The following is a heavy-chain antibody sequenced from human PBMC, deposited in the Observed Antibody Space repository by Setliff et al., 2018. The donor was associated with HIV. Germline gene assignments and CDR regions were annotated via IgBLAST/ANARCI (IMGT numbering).Heavy chain of an antibody. CDR3: ARVGATNNWFDP. CDR2: IIPILGIA. D-gene: IGHD1-26*01. CDR1: GGTFSSYA. V-gene: IGHV1-69*10. Sequence: SVKVSCKASGGTFSSYAISWVRQAPGQGLEWMGGIIPILGIANYAQKFQGRVTITADESTSTAYMELSSLRSEDTAVYYCARVGATNNWFDPWGQGTLVTSPQ. J-gene: IGHJ5*02.